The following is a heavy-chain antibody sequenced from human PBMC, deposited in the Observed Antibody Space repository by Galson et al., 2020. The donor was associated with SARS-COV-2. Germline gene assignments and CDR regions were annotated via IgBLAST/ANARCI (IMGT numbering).Heavy chain of an antibody. J-gene: IGHJ6*02. CDR1: GYSISSVYY. CDR2: IHHSGST. D-gene: IGHD4-17*01. Sequence: ASETLSLTCAVSGYSISSVYYWGWIRQPPGKGLEWIGSIHHSGSTHYNPSLTSLKSRVTISADTSKNQFSLKLSSVTAADTAVYYCARAFVDQSYGGNSDYGIDVWSQGTTVIVSS. CDR3: ARAFVDQSYGGNSDYGIDV. V-gene: IGHV4-38-2*01.